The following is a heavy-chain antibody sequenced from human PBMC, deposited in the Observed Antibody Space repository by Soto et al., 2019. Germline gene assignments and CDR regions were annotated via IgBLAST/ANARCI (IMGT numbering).Heavy chain of an antibody. CDR2: IYTSGST. CDR3: ARDSPEYCSGGSCYPVYYYYGMDV. D-gene: IGHD2-15*01. J-gene: IGHJ6*02. Sequence: TSETLSLTCTVSGGSISSYYWSWIRQPAGKGLEWIGRIYTSGSTNYNPSLKSRVTMSVDTSKNQFSLKLSSVTAADTAVYYCARDSPEYCSGGSCYPVYYYYGMDVWGQGTTVTVSS. V-gene: IGHV4-4*07. CDR1: GGSISSYY.